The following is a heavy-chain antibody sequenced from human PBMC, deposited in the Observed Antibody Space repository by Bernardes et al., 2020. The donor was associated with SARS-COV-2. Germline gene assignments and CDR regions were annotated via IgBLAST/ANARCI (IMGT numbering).Heavy chain of an antibody. CDR3: ARGARDYADSSGYFSPPFAD. CDR2: IGCAGDT. D-gene: IGHD3-22*01. V-gene: IGHV3-13*01. Sequence: GGSLRLSCAASGFTFSSYDMHWVRQGIGKGLEWVSGIGCAGDTYYPVSVTGRFTVRRDNARNSLFLQMNSLRAGDTAVYYCARGARDYADSSGYFSPPFADWGQGILVTVSS. CDR1: GFTFSSYD. J-gene: IGHJ4*02.